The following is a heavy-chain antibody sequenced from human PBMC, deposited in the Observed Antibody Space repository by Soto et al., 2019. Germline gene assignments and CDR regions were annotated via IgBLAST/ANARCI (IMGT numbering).Heavy chain of an antibody. CDR1: GFPFSIYG. D-gene: IGHD1-1*01. V-gene: IGHV3-30*18. Sequence: GGSLRLSCAASGFPFSIYGMHWVRQSPGKGLEWVAVISYDGSNKYYADSVKGRFTISRDNSKNTLYLQMNSLRAEDTAVYCCAKGMDERVYYFDYWGQGTLVTVSS. CDR3: AKGMDERVYYFDY. CDR2: ISYDGSNK. J-gene: IGHJ4*02.